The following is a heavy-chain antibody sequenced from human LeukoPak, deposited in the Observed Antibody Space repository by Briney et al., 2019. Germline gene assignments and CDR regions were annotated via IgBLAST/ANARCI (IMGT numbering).Heavy chain of an antibody. CDR3: ATIGTPGETEYYQH. CDR1: GITFSTYW. CDR2: IKYDGIET. V-gene: IGHV3-7*01. J-gene: IGHJ1*01. Sequence: GGSLRLSCAASGITFSTYWMTWIRQAPGKGLEWVANIKYDGIETHYGDSMRGRIIISRDNARNSLYLYMNSLSVEDTAVYYCATIGTPGETEYYQHWGQGTLVIVSS. D-gene: IGHD2-21*01.